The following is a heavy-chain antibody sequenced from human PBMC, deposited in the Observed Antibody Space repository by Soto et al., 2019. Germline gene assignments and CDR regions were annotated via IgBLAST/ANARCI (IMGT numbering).Heavy chain of an antibody. CDR1: GGSISSYY. J-gene: IGHJ4*02. V-gene: IGHV4-59*08. CDR3: ARHTSSVEMATIYEFDY. Sequence: SETLSLTCTVSGGSISSYYWSWIRQPPGKGLEWIGYIYYSGSTNYNPSLKSRVTISVDTSKNQFSLKLSSVTAADTAVYYCARHTSSVEMATIYEFDYWGQGTLVTVS. CDR2: IYYSGST. D-gene: IGHD5-12*01.